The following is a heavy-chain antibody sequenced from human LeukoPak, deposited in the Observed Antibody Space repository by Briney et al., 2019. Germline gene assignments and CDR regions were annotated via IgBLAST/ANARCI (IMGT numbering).Heavy chain of an antibody. Sequence: GGSLRLSCAASGFTFRNYGMHWVRQAPGKGLQWVAFIRSDGGPKYYADSVKGRFTISRDSSKNALYLQMNSLRAEDTAVFYCGGNPAAARDYYFYMDVWGKGTTVTVSS. J-gene: IGHJ6*03. CDR1: GFTFRNYG. V-gene: IGHV3-30*02. CDR2: IRSDGGPK. D-gene: IGHD2-2*01. CDR3: GGNPAAARDYYFYMDV.